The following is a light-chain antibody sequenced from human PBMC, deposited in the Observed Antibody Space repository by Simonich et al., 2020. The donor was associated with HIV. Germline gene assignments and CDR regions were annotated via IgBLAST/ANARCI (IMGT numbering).Light chain of an antibody. V-gene: IGLV2-11*01. CDR2: DVS. CDR3: CSYAGSYVV. J-gene: IGLJ2*01. CDR1: SSDVGGYNY. Sequence: QSALTQPRSVSGSPGQSVTISCTGTSSDVGGYNYFSWYQKHPGKAPKLLMYDVSKRPSGVPDRFSGSKSGNTASLTISGLQAEDEADYYCCSYAGSYVVFGGGTKLTVL.